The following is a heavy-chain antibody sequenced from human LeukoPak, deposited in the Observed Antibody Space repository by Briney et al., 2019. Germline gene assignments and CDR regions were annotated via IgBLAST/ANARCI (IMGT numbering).Heavy chain of an antibody. Sequence: GGSLRLSCAASGFTFSSYAMSWVRQAPGKGLEWVSAISGSGGSTYYADSVKGRFTVSRDNSKNTLYLQMNGLRAEDTAVYYCAKIRGFGMPSYFDYWGQGTLVTVSS. CDR3: AKIRGFGMPSYFDY. D-gene: IGHD3-22*01. J-gene: IGHJ4*02. V-gene: IGHV3-23*01. CDR1: GFTFSSYA. CDR2: ISGSGGST.